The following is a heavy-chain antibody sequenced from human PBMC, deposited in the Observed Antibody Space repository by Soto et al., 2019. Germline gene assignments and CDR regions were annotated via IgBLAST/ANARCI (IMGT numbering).Heavy chain of an antibody. J-gene: IGHJ2*01. CDR2: IKQDGSEK. V-gene: IGHV3-7*05. Sequence: EVQLVESGGGLVQPGGSLRLSCAASGFTFSSYWMSWVRQAPGKGLEWVANIKQDGSEKYYVDSVKGRFTISRDNAKNSLYLQMNSLRAEDTAVYYCAREGTVDGIWYFDLWGRGTLVTVSS. CDR3: AREGTVDGIWYFDL. D-gene: IGHD7-27*01. CDR1: GFTFSSYW.